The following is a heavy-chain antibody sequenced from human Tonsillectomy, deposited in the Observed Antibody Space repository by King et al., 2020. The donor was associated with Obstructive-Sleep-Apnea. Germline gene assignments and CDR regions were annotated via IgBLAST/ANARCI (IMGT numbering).Heavy chain of an antibody. CDR2: ISWSSGSI. V-gene: IGHV3-9*01. D-gene: IGHD3-22*01. Sequence: EVQLVESGGGLVQPGRSLRLSCAASGFTFDDYAMHWVRQAPGKGLEWVSGISWSSGSIGYADSVKGRFTISRDNAKNSLYLQMNSLRAEDTALYYCANGRFDSSGPNNTGYWGQGTLVTVSS. CDR3: ANGRFDSSGPNNTGY. CDR1: GFTFDDYA. J-gene: IGHJ4*02.